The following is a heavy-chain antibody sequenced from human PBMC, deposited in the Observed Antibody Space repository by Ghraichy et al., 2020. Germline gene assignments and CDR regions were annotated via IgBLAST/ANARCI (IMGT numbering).Heavy chain of an antibody. J-gene: IGHJ5*02. V-gene: IGHV1-69*04. Sequence: SVKVSCKAGGGTVRSNAMTWVRQSPGQGVEWMGRIIPMLGLANYAQKFQGRVTITADKSTSTTFMELTSLRYDDTAVYYCARSVGYFSSISCDWFDPWGQGILVTVSS. CDR3: ARSVGYFSSISCDWFDP. CDR2: IIPMLGLA. D-gene: IGHD2-2*01. CDR1: GGTVRSNA.